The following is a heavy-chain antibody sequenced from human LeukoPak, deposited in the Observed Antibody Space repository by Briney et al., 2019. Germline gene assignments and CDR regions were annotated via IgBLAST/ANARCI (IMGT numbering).Heavy chain of an antibody. J-gene: IGHJ2*01. V-gene: IGHV3-53*01. CDR3: ARVTTVTSRNWYFDL. CDR2: SYSGGST. CDR1: GFSVSSDY. Sequence: PGGSLRLSCAASGFSVSSDYMSWVRQAPGKGLEGVSISYSGGSTYYTDSVKGRFTMSRDNSKNTLFLQMNSLRAEDTAVYFCARVTTVTSRNWYFDLWGRGTLVTVSS. D-gene: IGHD4-17*01.